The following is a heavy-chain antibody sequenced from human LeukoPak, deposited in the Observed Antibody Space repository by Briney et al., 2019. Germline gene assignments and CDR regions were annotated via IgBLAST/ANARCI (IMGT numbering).Heavy chain of an antibody. CDR3: ARGAYSSSWYYFDY. V-gene: IGHV4-38-2*02. CDR1: GYSISSGYY. J-gene: IGHJ4*02. CDR2: IYHSGST. D-gene: IGHD6-13*01. Sequence: SETLSLTCTVSGYSISSGYYWGWIRQPPGKGLEWIGSIYHSGSTYYNPSLKSRVTISVDTSKNQFSLKLSSVTAADTAVYYCARGAYSSSWYYFDYWGQGTLVTVSS.